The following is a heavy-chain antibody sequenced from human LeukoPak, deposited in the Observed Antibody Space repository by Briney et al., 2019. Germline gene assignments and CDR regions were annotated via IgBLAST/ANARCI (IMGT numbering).Heavy chain of an antibody. V-gene: IGHV3-21*01. J-gene: IGHJ6*04. CDR1: GFTFSSYS. D-gene: IGHD1-26*01. CDR3: ATLLQGDGMDV. Sequence: GGSLRLSCAASGFTFSSYSMNWVRQAPGKGLEWVSSISSSSSYIYYADSVKGRFTISRDNSKNTLYLQMNSLRAEDTAIYYCATLLQGDGMDVWGKGTTVTVSS. CDR2: ISSSSSYI.